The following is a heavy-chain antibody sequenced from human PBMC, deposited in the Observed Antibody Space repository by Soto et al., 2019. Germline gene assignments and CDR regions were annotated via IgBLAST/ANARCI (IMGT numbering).Heavy chain of an antibody. V-gene: IGHV1-69*12. J-gene: IGHJ6*02. D-gene: IGHD6-25*01. CDR3: ARQGAALRDYYYGMDV. CDR2: IIPIFGTA. CDR1: GGTFSRYA. Sequence: QVQLVQSGAEVKKPGYSVKVSCKASGGTFSRYAISWVRQAPGQGLEWMGGIIPIFGTANYAQKFQGRVTITADETTSTAYMELSSLRSEDTAVYYCARQGAALRDYYYGMDVWGQGTTVTVSS.